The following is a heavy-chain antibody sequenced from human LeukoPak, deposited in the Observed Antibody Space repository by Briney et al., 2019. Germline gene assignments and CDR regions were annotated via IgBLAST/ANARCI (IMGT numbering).Heavy chain of an antibody. CDR2: IPYSGNA. V-gene: IGHV4-39*01. D-gene: IGHD6-19*01. Sequence: SGTLSLTCTVSGGSISSSSYYWGWIRQPPGQGLEWIGTIPYSGNAYYSPSLKSRVTISVDTSKNQFSLKVSSVTAAETAVYYCARYPYSGISGWQAFDYWGQGTLVTVSS. CDR1: GGSISSSSYY. J-gene: IGHJ4*02. CDR3: ARYPYSGISGWQAFDY.